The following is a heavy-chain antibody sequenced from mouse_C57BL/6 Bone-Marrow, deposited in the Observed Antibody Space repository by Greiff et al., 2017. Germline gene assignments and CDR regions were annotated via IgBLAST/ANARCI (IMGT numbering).Heavy chain of an antibody. J-gene: IGHJ2*01. CDR1: GYTFTSYW. CDR3: AKDRDGVDY. V-gene: IGHV1-69*01. CDR2: IDPSDSYT. Sequence: VQLQQPGAELVMPGASVKLSCKASGYTFTSYWMHWVKQRPGQGLEWIGVIDPSDSYTNYNKKFKGKSTFTVDKSSSTAYMQLSSLTSEDSAVYCCAKDRDGVDYWGQGTTLTVSS. D-gene: IGHD3-2*01.